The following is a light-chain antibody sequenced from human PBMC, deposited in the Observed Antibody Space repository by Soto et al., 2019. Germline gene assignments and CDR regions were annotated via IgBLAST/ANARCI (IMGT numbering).Light chain of an antibody. V-gene: IGKV1-5*01. CDR3: QQYSSYLFT. Sequence: DIQMTQSPSTLSASVGDRVTITCRASQSISSWLAWYQQKPGKAPKLLIYDASSLESGVPSRFSGSGSGTVFALTISSLQPDVFATYYCQQYSSYLFTFGPGTKVDIK. CDR2: DAS. J-gene: IGKJ3*01. CDR1: QSISSW.